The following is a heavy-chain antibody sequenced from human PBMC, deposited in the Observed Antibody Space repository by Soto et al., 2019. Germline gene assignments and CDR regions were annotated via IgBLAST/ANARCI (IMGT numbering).Heavy chain of an antibody. Sequence: GGSLRRSCVTSGFIFTTNSMNWVRQVPEKVLQWLSSISSSGTFKSYGYSVKGRFTISRDNAKNSLFLEMNNLRGEDTGLYYCARDPPHCGTSSWDAESWGLGT. CDR3: ARDPPHCGTSSWDAES. V-gene: IGHV3-21*01. D-gene: IGHD2-21*01. CDR2: ISSSGTFK. CDR1: GFIFTTNS. J-gene: IGHJ4*02.